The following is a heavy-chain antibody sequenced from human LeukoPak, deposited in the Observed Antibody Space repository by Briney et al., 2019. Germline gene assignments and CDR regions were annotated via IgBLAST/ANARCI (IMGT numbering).Heavy chain of an antibody. CDR2: IYYTGAT. J-gene: IGHJ4*02. CDR1: GGSISSYY. V-gene: IGHV4-59*01. D-gene: IGHD5-18*01. Sequence: SETLSLTCTVSGGSISSYYWSWIRLPPGKGLEWIGYIYYTGATYYNPSLKSRVTISLDTSKNQFSLKLSSVTAADAAVYYCARAGYSYGTGYYFDYWGQGALVTVSS. CDR3: ARAGYSYGTGYYFDY.